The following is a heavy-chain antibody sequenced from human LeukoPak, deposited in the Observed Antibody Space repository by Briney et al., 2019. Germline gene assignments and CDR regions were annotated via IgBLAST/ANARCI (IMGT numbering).Heavy chain of an antibody. V-gene: IGHV4-39*01. Sequence: PSETLSLTCTVSGGSISTSNYYWGWVRQPPGKGLEWIGNIFYSGSTYYSPSLKSRVTISVDTSKNQFSLKLSSVTAADTALYYCARQRWLVHNWFDPWGQGTLVTVSS. CDR1: GGSISTSNYY. J-gene: IGHJ5*02. CDR2: IFYSGST. CDR3: ARQRWLVHNWFDP. D-gene: IGHD6-19*01.